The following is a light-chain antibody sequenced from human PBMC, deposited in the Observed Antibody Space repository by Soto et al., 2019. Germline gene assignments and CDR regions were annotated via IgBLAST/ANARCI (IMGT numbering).Light chain of an antibody. J-gene: IGKJ4*01. CDR2: GAS. V-gene: IGKV3-20*01. Sequence: DIVLTQSPGTLSLSPGEGATLSCRASQSVSSTFLAWYQQKPGQAPRLVIHGASSRATGIPDRFSGSGSGTDFTLTISRLEPEDFAVYYCQQYGTSSFTFGGGTKVEIK. CDR1: QSVSSTF. CDR3: QQYGTSSFT.